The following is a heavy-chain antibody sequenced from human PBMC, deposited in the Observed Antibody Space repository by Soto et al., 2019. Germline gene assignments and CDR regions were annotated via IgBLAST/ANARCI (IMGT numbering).Heavy chain of an antibody. CDR2: IWYDGSNK. Sequence: QVQLVESGGGVVQPGRSLRLSCAASGFTFSSYGMHWVRQAPGKGLEWVAVIWYDGSNKYYADSVKGRFTISRDNSKNTRYLQMNSLRAEDTAVYYCARSYYGAGSYRGGVDYWGQGTLVTVSS. D-gene: IGHD3-10*01. V-gene: IGHV3-33*01. CDR1: GFTFSSYG. J-gene: IGHJ4*02. CDR3: ARSYYGAGSYRGGVDY.